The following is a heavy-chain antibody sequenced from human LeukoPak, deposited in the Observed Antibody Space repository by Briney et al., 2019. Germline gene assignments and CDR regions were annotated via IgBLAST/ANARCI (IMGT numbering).Heavy chain of an antibody. CDR1: GFTFSSYA. CDR3: ARVGCSTTSCYGDY. Sequence: QPGGSLRLSCAASGFTFSSYAMSWVRQAPGKGLEWVSFISSGSRIIYYADSVKGRFTVSRDNAKNSLYLQMNSLRDEDTAVYYCARVGCSTTSCYGDYWGQGTLVTVSS. D-gene: IGHD2-2*01. CDR2: ISSGSRII. J-gene: IGHJ4*02. V-gene: IGHV3-48*02.